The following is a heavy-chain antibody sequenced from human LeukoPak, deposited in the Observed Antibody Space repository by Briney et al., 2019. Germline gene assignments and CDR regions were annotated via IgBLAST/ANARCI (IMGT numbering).Heavy chain of an antibody. D-gene: IGHD5-18*01. J-gene: IGHJ4*02. Sequence: QSGGSLRLSCAASGFTVSSNYMSWVRQAPGKGLEWVSVIYSGGTTYYADSVKGRFTISRDNSKNTLHLQMNTLRVEDTAVYYCARDQYSYAHAAHWGQGTLVTVSS. CDR2: IYSGGTT. V-gene: IGHV3-66*01. CDR1: GFTVSSNY. CDR3: ARDQYSYAHAAH.